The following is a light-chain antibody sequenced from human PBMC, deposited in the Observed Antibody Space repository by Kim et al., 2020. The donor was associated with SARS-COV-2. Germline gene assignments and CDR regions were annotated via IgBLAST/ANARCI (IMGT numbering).Light chain of an antibody. CDR2: DAS. V-gene: IGKV3-11*01. CDR3: QQRINWPRT. CDR1: QSVSTN. J-gene: IGKJ2*01. Sequence: SLSPGERATLSCRASQSVSTNLAWYQQKPGQAPRLLIYDASNRATGIPARFSGSGSGTDFTLTISSLEPEDFAVYYCQQRINWPRTFGQGTKLEI.